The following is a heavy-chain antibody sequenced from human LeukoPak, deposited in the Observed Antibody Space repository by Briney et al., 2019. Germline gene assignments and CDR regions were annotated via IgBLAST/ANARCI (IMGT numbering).Heavy chain of an antibody. D-gene: IGHD3-22*01. V-gene: IGHV4-39*07. J-gene: IGHJ4*02. CDR3: ARAFLYDSVFPVYDS. Sequence: SETLSLTCTVSGGSISTSNYYWGWIRQPSGKGLEWIGNIFYSGSTYYGPSLKSRLTISLDTSRNQFSLKLNSVTAADTAVYYCARAFLYDSVFPVYDSWGQGALVTVFS. CDR2: IFYSGST. CDR1: GGSISTSNYY.